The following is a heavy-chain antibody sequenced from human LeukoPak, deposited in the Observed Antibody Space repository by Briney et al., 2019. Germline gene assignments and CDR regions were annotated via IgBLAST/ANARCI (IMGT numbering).Heavy chain of an antibody. V-gene: IGHV4-39*01. D-gene: IGHD6-13*01. CDR3: ARLGDSSRPFDY. CDR1: GGSISSINYY. CDR2: IYYRGST. J-gene: IGHJ4*02. Sequence: SETLSLTCTVSGGSISSINYYWGWIRQPPGKGLEWIGTIYYRGSTYYNPSLKSRVTISVETSKNQFSLKLNSVTAADTAVYYCARLGDSSRPFDYWGQGTLVTVSS.